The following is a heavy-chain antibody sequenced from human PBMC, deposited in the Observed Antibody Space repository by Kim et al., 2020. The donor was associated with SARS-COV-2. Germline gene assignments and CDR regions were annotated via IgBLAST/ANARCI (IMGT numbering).Heavy chain of an antibody. D-gene: IGHD3-10*01. CDR2: IRSKAYGGTT. J-gene: IGHJ4*02. V-gene: IGHV3-49*03. Sequence: GGSLRLSCTASGFTFGDYAMSWFRQAPGKGLEWVGFIRSKAYGGTTEYAASVKGRFTISRDDSKSIAYLQMNSLKTEDTAVYYCTRDLDRVRGVFRLRTYFDYWGQGTLVTVSS. CDR3: TRDLDRVRGVFRLRTYFDY. CDR1: GFTFGDYA.